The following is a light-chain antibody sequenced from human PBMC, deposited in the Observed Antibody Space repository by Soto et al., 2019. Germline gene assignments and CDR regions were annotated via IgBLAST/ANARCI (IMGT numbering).Light chain of an antibody. CDR2: GNT. V-gene: IGLV1-40*01. CDR3: QSYDSSLSGDV. CDR1: SSNIGADYD. Sequence: QSVLTQSPSVSGAPGQRVTISCTGSSSNIGADYDVHWYQQFPGTAPKLLIYGNTNRPSGVPDRFSGSKSGTSASLAITGLQAEDEADYYCQSYDSSLSGDVFGTGTKLTVL. J-gene: IGLJ1*01.